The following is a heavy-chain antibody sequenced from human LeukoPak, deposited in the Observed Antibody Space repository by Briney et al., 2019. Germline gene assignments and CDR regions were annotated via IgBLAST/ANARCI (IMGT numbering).Heavy chain of an antibody. J-gene: IGHJ5*02. Sequence: ASVKVSYKASGGTFSSYAISWVRQAPGQGLEWMGGIIPIFGTANYAQKFQGRVTITTDESTSTAYMELSSLRSEDTAVYYCARDHCSSTSCYSGWFDPWGQGTLVTVSS. CDR3: ARDHCSSTSCYSGWFDP. D-gene: IGHD2-2*02. CDR2: IIPIFGTA. V-gene: IGHV1-69*05. CDR1: GGTFSSYA.